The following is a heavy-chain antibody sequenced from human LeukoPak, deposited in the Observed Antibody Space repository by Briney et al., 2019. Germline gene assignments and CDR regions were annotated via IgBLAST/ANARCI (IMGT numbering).Heavy chain of an antibody. CDR1: GGTFSSYA. CDR2: IIPIFGTA. CDR3: ARDYSSSWYDNWFDP. D-gene: IGHD6-13*01. Sequence: ASVKVSCKASGGTFSSYAISWVRQAPGRGLEWMGGIIPIFGTANYAQKFQGRVTITADESTSTAYMELSSLRSEDTAVYYCARDYSSSWYDNWFDPWGQGTLVTVSS. J-gene: IGHJ5*02. V-gene: IGHV1-69*13.